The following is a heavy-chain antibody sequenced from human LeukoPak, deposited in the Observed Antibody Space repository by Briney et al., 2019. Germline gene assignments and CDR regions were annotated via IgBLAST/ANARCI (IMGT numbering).Heavy chain of an antibody. Sequence: PGRSLRLSCAASGFTFSSYAMHWVRQAPGKGLEWVAVISYDGSNKYYADSVKGRFTISRDNPKNTLYLQMNSLRAEDTAVYYCATGYSSSWYIFHWGQGTLVTVSS. CDR3: ATGYSSSWYIFH. V-gene: IGHV3-30-3*01. CDR1: GFTFSSYA. J-gene: IGHJ4*02. CDR2: ISYDGSNK. D-gene: IGHD6-13*01.